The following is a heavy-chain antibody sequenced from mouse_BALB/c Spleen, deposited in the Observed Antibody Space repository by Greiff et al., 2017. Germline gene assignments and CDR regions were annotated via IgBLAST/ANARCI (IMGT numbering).Heavy chain of an antibody. Sequence: EAQRVESGGGLVKPGGSLKLSCAASGFTFSSYTMSWVRQTPEKRLEWVATTSSGGSYTYYPDSVKGRFTISRDNAKNTLYLQMSSLKSEDTAMYYCTRDGENPVRPFAYWGQGTLVTVSA. CDR3: TRDGENPVRPFAY. CDR1: GFTFSSYT. V-gene: IGHV5-6-4*01. J-gene: IGHJ3*01. D-gene: IGHD1-2*01. CDR2: TSSGGSYT.